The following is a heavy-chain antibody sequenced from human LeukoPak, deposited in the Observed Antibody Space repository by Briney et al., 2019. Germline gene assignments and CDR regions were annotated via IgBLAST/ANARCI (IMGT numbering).Heavy chain of an antibody. V-gene: IGHV4-59*12. CDR2: VYHSGGT. D-gene: IGHD3-10*01. CDR3: ARVTPSFAHNWFDP. Sequence: SETLSLTCTVAGGSISTYYWSWIRQPPEKGLEWIGDVYHSGGTNYNPSLKSRFTISVDTSKNQFSLRLTSVTAAHTAVYYCARVTPSFAHNWFDPWGQRALVTVSS. CDR1: GGSISTYY. J-gene: IGHJ5*02.